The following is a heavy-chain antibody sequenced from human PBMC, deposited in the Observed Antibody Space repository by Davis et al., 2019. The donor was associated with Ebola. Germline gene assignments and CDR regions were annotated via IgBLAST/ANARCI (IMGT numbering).Heavy chain of an antibody. CDR3: ARYCHYRDCSYFDS. D-gene: IGHD3-16*01. CDR2: ISSSSSYI. Sequence: GESLKISCAASGFTFSTYSMNWVRQAPGKGLEWVSSISSSSSYIHYADSVKGRFTISRDNSKDTLFLQMNSLRAEDTATYYCARYCHYRDCSYFDSWGQGTRVAVSS. V-gene: IGHV3-21*04. CDR1: GFTFSTYS. J-gene: IGHJ4*02.